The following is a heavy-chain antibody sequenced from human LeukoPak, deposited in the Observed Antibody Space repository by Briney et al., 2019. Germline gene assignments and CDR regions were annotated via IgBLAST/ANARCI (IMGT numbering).Heavy chain of an antibody. CDR3: ARNMHYHESSGYYSVNYDGMDV. V-gene: IGHV7-4-1*02. J-gene: IGHJ6*02. CDR1: GYIFTGYA. D-gene: IGHD3-22*01. Sequence: ASVKVSCKASGYIFTGYALNWARQAPGQGLEWMGWINTNTGNPTYAQGVTGRFVFSLDTSVRTAYLQISSLDTEDTATYYCARNMHYHESSGYYSVNYDGMDVWGQGTTVTVAS. CDR2: INTNTGNP.